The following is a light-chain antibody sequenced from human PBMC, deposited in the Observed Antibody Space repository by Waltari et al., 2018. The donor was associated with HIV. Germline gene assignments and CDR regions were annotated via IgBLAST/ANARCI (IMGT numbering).Light chain of an antibody. J-gene: IGKJ2*01. Sequence: EIVLTQSPGTLSLSPGESATLSCRASQSFSSSYLAWYPQKPGQAPRLLIYGISSTVTGTPDRFSGSGSGTDFTLTISRLEPEDFAVYYCQQDGSSRYTFGQGTKLEIK. CDR2: GIS. CDR3: QQDGSSRYT. V-gene: IGKV3-20*01. CDR1: QSFSSSY.